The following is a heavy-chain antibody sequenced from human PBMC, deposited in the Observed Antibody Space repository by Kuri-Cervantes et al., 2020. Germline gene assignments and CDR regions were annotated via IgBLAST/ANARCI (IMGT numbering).Heavy chain of an antibody. Sequence: GSLRLSCAVYGGSFSGYYWSWIRQPPGRGLEWIGEINHSGSTNYNPSLKSRVTISVDTSKNQFSLKLSSVTAADTAVYYCARGNWLFDAFDIWGQGQWSPSPQ. CDR3: ARGNWLFDAFDI. D-gene: IGHD3-9*01. CDR2: INHSGST. J-gene: IGHJ3*02. CDR1: GGSFSGYY. V-gene: IGHV4-34*01.